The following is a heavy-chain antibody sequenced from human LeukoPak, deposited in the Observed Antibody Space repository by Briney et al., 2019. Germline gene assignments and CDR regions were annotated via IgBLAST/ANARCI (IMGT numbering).Heavy chain of an antibody. Sequence: GGSLRLSCAASGFTFSSHSINWVRQAPGQGLEWIATMTVTNKIHYADSVKGRFTISRDNAENSVYLQMNSLRDEDTAVYSCARAQTLFWEFDGFDIWGRGTKVTVSS. J-gene: IGHJ3*02. V-gene: IGHV3-69-1*01. D-gene: IGHD3-3*01. CDR2: MTVTNKI. CDR1: GFTFSSHS. CDR3: ARAQTLFWEFDGFDI.